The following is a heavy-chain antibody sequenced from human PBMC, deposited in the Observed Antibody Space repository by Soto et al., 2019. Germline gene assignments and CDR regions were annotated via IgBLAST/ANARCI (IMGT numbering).Heavy chain of an antibody. V-gene: IGHV1-69*02. CDR2: IIPILGIA. D-gene: IGHD5-12*01. CDR3: APLRGYDFTEYYYYGMDV. Sequence: QVQLVQSGAEVKKPGSSVKVSCKASGGTFSSYTISWVRQAPGQGLEWMGRIIPILGIANYAQKFQGRVTITADKSTSTAYMGRSSVRSEDTAVYYCAPLRGYDFTEYYYYGMDVWGQGTPVTGSS. J-gene: IGHJ6*02. CDR1: GGTFSSYT.